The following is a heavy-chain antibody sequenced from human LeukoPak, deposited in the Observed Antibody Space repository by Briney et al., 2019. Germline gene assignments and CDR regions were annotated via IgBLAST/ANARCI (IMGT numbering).Heavy chain of an antibody. V-gene: IGHV1-69*06. J-gene: IGHJ6*03. CDR3: ARGPEGYYYYHYMDV. CDR2: IIPIFGTA. CDR1: GGTFSRYA. Sequence: ASVKVSCKASGGTFSRYAFSWVRQAPGQGLEWMGGIIPIFGTANYAQKFQGRVTITADKSTSTAYMELSSLRSEDTAVYYCARGPEGYYYYHYMDVWGKGTTVTVSS.